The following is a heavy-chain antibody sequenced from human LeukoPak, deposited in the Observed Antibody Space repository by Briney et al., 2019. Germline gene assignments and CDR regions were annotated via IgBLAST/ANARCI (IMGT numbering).Heavy chain of an antibody. CDR2: IYYSGST. CDR1: GGSISSYY. CDR3: ARARADSSSWYYYYYMDV. D-gene: IGHD6-13*01. J-gene: IGHJ6*03. Sequence: PSETLSLTCTVSGGSISSYYWSWIRQPPGKGLEWIGYIYYSGSTNYNPSLKSRVTISVDPSNNQFSLKLSSVTAADTAVYYCARARADSSSWYYYYYMDVWGKGTTVTVSS. V-gene: IGHV4-59*01.